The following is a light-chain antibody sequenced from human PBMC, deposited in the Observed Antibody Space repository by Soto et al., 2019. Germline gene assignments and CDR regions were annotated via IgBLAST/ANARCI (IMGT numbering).Light chain of an antibody. Sequence: EIVLTQSPGTLCLSPGERVTLSCRASQSVNSSYLAWYQHKPGQAPRLLIYGASTRATGIPDRFSGSGSGTDFTLTISSLQPEDFATYYCQQSYSTPWTFGQGTMVDNK. CDR3: QQSYSTPWT. CDR1: QSVNSSY. CDR2: GAS. J-gene: IGKJ1*01. V-gene: IGKV3-20*01.